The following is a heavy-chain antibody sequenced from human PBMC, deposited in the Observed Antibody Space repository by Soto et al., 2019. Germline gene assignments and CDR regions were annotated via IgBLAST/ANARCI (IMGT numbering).Heavy chain of an antibody. J-gene: IGHJ6*02. V-gene: IGHV4-59*08. Sequence: SSETLSLTCTVSGGSISVYYWAWVRQPPEGGLEWIGFIYYDGTISSNPSLNSRVTLSVDTSKNQFSLKLSSVTAADAAVYYCARQMSEDPDARITMVLGVIALLYYYYGMDVWGQGTTVT. CDR1: GGSISVYY. CDR2: IYYDGTI. D-gene: IGHD3-10*01. CDR3: ARQMSEDPDARITMVLGVIALLYYYYGMDV.